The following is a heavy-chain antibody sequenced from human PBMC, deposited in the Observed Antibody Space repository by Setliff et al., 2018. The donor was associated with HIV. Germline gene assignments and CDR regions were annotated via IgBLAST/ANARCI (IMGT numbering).Heavy chain of an antibody. J-gene: IGHJ4*02. CDR1: GGSFSGYY. V-gene: IGHV4-34*01. CDR3: ARRYSYGYRYFDY. Sequence: TSETLSLTCAVYGGSFSGYYWSWIRQPPGKGLEWIGEINHSGSTNYNPSLKSRVTISVDTSKNQFSLKLSSVTAADTAVYYCARRYSYGYRYFDYWGQGTLVTVSS. CDR2: INHSGST. D-gene: IGHD5-18*01.